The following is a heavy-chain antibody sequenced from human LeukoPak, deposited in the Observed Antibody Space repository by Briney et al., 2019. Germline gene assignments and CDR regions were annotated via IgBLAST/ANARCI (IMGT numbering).Heavy chain of an antibody. CDR2: ISYDGSNK. CDR1: GFTFSSYA. J-gene: IGHJ4*02. V-gene: IGHV3-30-3*01. CDR3: ASAHSSSWYLPDY. Sequence: GGSLRLSCAASGFTFSSYAMHWVRQAPGKGLEWVAVISYDGSNKYYADSVKGRFTISRDNSKNTLYLQMNSLRAEDTAVYYCASAHSSSWYLPDYWGQGTLVTVSS. D-gene: IGHD6-13*01.